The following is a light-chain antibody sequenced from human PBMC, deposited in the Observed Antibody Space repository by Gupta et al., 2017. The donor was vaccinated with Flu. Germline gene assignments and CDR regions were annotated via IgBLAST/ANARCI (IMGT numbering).Light chain of an antibody. CDR3: QQTYRTPMWT. CDR1: QSVGIY. CDR2: ANA. J-gene: IGKJ1*01. V-gene: IGKV1-39*01. Sequence: SSLYESVGDRVTITCRASQSVGIYLNWYQQRQGKAPKVLIYANASWQGGVVSRFSGSGSGKDVTITIASRQQEDLATYYCQQTYRTPMWTFGQGTKVET.